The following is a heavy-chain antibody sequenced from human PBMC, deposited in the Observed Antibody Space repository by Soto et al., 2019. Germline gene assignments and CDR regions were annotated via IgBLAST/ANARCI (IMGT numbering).Heavy chain of an antibody. Sequence: SETLSLTCTVSGGSISSGGYYWSWIRQHPGKGLEWIGYIYHSGTTYYNPSLKSRVTTSVDKSKNQVALNLTSVTAADTAFYYCARTNNGYRSGWYNWFDTWGQGTLVTVSS. CDR2: IYHSGTT. D-gene: IGHD6-19*01. J-gene: IGHJ5*02. CDR3: ARTNNGYRSGWYNWFDT. V-gene: IGHV4-31*03. CDR1: GGSISSGGYY.